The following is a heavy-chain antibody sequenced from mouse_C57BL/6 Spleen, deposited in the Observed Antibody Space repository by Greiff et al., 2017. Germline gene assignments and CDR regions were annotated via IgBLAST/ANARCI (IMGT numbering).Heavy chain of an antibody. D-gene: IGHD2-5*01. Sequence: QVTLKESGPGILQPSQTLSLTCSFSGFSLSTFGMGVGWIRQPSGKGLEWLAHIWWDDDKYYNPALKSRLTISKATSKNQVFLKSANVDNADTATYYCARPYSNYYFFAYWGKGTLVTVSA. V-gene: IGHV8-8*01. CDR3: ARPYSNYYFFAY. CDR2: IWWDDDK. J-gene: IGHJ3*01. CDR1: GFSLSTFGMG.